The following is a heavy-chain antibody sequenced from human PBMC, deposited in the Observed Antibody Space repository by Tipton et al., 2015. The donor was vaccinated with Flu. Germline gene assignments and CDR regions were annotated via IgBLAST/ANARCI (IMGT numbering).Heavy chain of an antibody. CDR3: ARHTGDSVRGVIDY. V-gene: IGHV4-39*01. Sequence: TLSLTCTVSGDSISGSSHYWGWIRQPPGKGLEWIGNIFHTGSTYHNPSLKSRVTISVDTSKNQFSLKVFSVTAADTAVYYCARHTGDSVRGVIDYWGQGTLVTVSS. D-gene: IGHD3-10*02. CDR1: GDSISGSSHY. CDR2: IFHTGST. J-gene: IGHJ4*02.